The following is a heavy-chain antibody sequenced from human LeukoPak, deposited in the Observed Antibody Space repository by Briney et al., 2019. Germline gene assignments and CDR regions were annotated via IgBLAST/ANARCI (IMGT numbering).Heavy chain of an antibody. Sequence: GGSLRLSCAASGFTFSSYGMSWVRQAPGKGLEWVSAISGSGGSTYYADSVKGRFTISRDNSKNTLYLQMNSLRAEDTAVHYCAKSYYDSSGSEAFDIWGQGTMVTVSS. CDR2: ISGSGGST. V-gene: IGHV3-23*01. CDR1: GFTFSSYG. J-gene: IGHJ3*02. D-gene: IGHD3-22*01. CDR3: AKSYYDSSGSEAFDI.